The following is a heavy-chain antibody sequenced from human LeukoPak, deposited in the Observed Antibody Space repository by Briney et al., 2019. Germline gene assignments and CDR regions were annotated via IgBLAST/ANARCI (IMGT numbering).Heavy chain of an antibody. CDR3: AKDVAQGYTFGSIEQDY. CDR1: GFTFSSYA. Sequence: GGSLRLSCAASGFTFSSYAMSWVRQAPGKGLEWVSAISGSGGSTYYADSVKGRFTISRDNSKNTLYLQMNSLRAEDTAVYYCAKDVAQGYTFGSIEQDYWGQGTLVTVSS. J-gene: IGHJ4*02. D-gene: IGHD5-18*01. V-gene: IGHV3-23*01. CDR2: ISGSGGST.